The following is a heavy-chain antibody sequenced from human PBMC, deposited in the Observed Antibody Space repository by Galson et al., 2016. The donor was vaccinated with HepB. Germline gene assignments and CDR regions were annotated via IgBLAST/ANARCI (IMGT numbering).Heavy chain of an antibody. CDR3: ARDPGALTGTYQYFDL. J-gene: IGHJ2*01. V-gene: IGHV3-9*01. CDR1: GFTFDDHA. CDR2: ITWNRGAT. D-gene: IGHD1-26*01. Sequence: SLRLSCAASGFTFDDHAMHWVRQAPGRGLEWVARITWNRGATGYAASLGGRFTISRDNAKNSLYLHMSRLTAGDSATYYCARDPGALTGTYQYFDLWGRGAPVTVSP.